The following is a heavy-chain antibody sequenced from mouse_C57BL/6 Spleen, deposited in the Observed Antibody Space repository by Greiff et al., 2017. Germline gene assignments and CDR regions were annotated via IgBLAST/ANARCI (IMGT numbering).Heavy chain of an antibody. D-gene: IGHD3-2*02. J-gene: IGHJ4*01. CDR1: GFSLTSYG. Sequence: VMLVESGPGLVAPSQSLSITCTVSGFSLTSYGVDWVRQSPGKGLEWLGVIWGVGSTNYNSALKSRLSISKDNSKSQVFLKMNSLQTDDTAMYXCARRQLRLPYAMDYWGQGTSVTVSS. V-gene: IGHV2-6*01. CDR2: IWGVGST. CDR3: ARRQLRLPYAMDY.